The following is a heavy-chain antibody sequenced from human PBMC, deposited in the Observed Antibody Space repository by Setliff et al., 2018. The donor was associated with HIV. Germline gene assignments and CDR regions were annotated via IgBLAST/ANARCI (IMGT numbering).Heavy chain of an antibody. D-gene: IGHD3-3*01. J-gene: IGHJ3*02. CDR2: IYTSGST. Sequence: KTSETLSLTCSVSGGSINSYYWSWIRQPPGKGLEWIGYIYTSGSTKYNPFLRSRVTISVDPSKNQFSLRLSSVTAADTALYYCARHSDFWGEDASDIWGQGTMVTVSS. V-gene: IGHV4-4*09. CDR1: GGSINSYY. CDR3: ARHSDFWGEDASDI.